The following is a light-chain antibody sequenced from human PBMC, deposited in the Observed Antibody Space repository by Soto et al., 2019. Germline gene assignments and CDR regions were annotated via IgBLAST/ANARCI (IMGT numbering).Light chain of an antibody. CDR1: QRISSW. J-gene: IGKJ4*01. Sequence: DIQMTQSPSSLSASVGDRVTITCRASQRISSWLAWYQQKPGKAPKLLIFDAFSLESGVPSRFSGSRSGTEFSHTVSSLQPDDYAPYYCQQYNSYSPLTFGRGTKVEIK. CDR3: QQYNSYSPLT. CDR2: DAF. V-gene: IGKV1-5*01.